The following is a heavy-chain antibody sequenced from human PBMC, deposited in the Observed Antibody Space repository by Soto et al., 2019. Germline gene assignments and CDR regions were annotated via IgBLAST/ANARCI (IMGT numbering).Heavy chain of an antibody. J-gene: IGHJ4*02. D-gene: IGHD5-12*01. Sequence: QVQLVQSGAEVKKSGSSVKVSCKTSGGTFSDHTISWVRQAPGQGLEWMGTIIPLFGTPNYAQRFQGRVTVTADESTNTAYRDLSSLRSEDTAVYYCARRAYSDGRRVNSASDWDYWGQGTLVTVSS. CDR1: GGTFSDHT. V-gene: IGHV1-69*15. CDR3: ARRAYSDGRRVNSASDWDY. CDR2: IIPLFGTP.